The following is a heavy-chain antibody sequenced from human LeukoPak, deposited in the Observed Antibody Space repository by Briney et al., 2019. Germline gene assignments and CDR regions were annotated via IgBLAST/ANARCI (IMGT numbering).Heavy chain of an antibody. V-gene: IGHV4-39*01. CDR3: ARAYSSGWYNDFDP. CDR2: TSYSGST. Sequence: SETLSLTCTVSGGAISGSPCYWGWIRQPPGTGLEWIGSTSYSGSTYYNPSLKSRVTISVDTSKNQFSLKLTSVTAADTAVYYCARAYSSGWYNDFDPWGQGTLVIVSS. D-gene: IGHD6-19*01. J-gene: IGHJ5*02. CDR1: GGAISGSPCY.